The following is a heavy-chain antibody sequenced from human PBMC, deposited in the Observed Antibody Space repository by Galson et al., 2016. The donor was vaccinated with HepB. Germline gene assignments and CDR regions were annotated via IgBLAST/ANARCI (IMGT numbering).Heavy chain of an antibody. CDR2: INNNGDNR. CDR3: VTWLQVHFDH. V-gene: IGHV3-23*01. D-gene: IGHD6-19*01. CDR1: GFTFSNCP. J-gene: IGHJ4*02. Sequence: SLRLSCAASGFTFSNCPMIWVRQAPGKGLEWVATINNNGDNRHYADSVMGRFTISRDNFQNTVSLQMNSLRDDDTAVYYCVTWLQVHFDHWGRGILVTVSP.